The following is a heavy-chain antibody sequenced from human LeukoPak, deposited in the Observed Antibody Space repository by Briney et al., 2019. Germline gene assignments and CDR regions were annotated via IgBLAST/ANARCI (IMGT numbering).Heavy chain of an antibody. V-gene: IGHV1-46*01. CDR2: INPSGGST. D-gene: IGHD6-6*01. CDR1: GYTFTSYG. Sequence: ASVKVSCKASGYTFTSYGIIWVRQAPGQELEWMGIINPSGGSTSYAQKFQGRVTMTRDMSTSTVYMELSSLRSEDTAVYYCARGRQLVYYYYYYMDVWGKGTTVTVSS. CDR3: ARGRQLVYYYYYYMDV. J-gene: IGHJ6*03.